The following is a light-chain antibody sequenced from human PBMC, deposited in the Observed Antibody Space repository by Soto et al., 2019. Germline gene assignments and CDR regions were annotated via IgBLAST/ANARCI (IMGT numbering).Light chain of an antibody. V-gene: IGKV3-20*01. CDR1: QSVISSL. CDR2: GAS. Sequence: EIVLTQSPGTLSLSPGERATLSCRASQSVISSLLAWYQQKPGQAPRLLICGASRRATGIPDRFSGSGSGTDFTLTISRLEPEDFAVYYCQQFGRSPPTFGGGTKVEIK. J-gene: IGKJ4*01. CDR3: QQFGRSPPT.